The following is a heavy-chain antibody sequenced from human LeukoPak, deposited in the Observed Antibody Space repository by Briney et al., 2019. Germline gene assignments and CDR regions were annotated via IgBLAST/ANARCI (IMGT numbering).Heavy chain of an antibody. Sequence: ASVKVSCKASGYTFTGYYMHWVRQAPGQGLEWMGRINPNSGGTNYAQKFQGRVTMTRDTSISTAYMELNRLRSDDTAVYYCARDLYGSGSYYNGDYWGQGTLVTVSS. J-gene: IGHJ4*02. V-gene: IGHV1-2*06. D-gene: IGHD3-10*01. CDR1: GYTFTGYY. CDR3: ARDLYGSGSYYNGDY. CDR2: INPNSGGT.